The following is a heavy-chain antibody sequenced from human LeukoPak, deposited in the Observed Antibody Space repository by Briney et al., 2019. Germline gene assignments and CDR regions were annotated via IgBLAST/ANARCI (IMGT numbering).Heavy chain of an antibody. V-gene: IGHV3-23*01. CDR3: ANRQSFDY. CDR2: ISGSGGST. Sequence: GGSLRLSCVASGFTFSIHAMSWVRQAPGKGLEWVSAISGSGGSTYYADSVKGRFTISRDNSKNTLYLQMNSLRAEDTAVYYCANRQSFDYWGQGTLVTVSS. CDR1: GFTFSIHA. J-gene: IGHJ4*02.